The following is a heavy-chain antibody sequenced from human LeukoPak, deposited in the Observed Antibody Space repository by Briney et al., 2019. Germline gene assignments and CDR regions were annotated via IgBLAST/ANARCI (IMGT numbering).Heavy chain of an antibody. CDR1: GGSISSSSYY. CDR2: IYYSGST. CDR3: ARAGTMVRGVIPSHFDY. V-gene: IGHV4-39*01. J-gene: IGHJ4*02. Sequence: PSETLSLTCTVSGGSISSSSYYWGWIRQPPGKGLEWIGSIYYSGSTYYNPSLKSRVTISVDTSKNQFSLKLSSVTAADTAVYYCARAGTMVRGVIPSHFDYRGQGTLVTVSS. D-gene: IGHD3-10*01.